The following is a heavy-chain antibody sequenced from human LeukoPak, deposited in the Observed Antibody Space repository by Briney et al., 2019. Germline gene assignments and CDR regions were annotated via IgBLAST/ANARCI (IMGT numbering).Heavy chain of an antibody. D-gene: IGHD5-18*01. CDR2: IKQDGSEK. Sequence: GGSLRPSCAASGFTFSSYWMSWVRQAPGRGLEWVANIKQDGSEKYYVDSVKGRFTISRDNSKNTLYLQMNSLRAEDTAVYYCAKGQYSYGYMDPYYFDYWGQGTLVTVSS. J-gene: IGHJ4*02. V-gene: IGHV3-7*03. CDR1: GFTFSSYW. CDR3: AKGQYSYGYMDPYYFDY.